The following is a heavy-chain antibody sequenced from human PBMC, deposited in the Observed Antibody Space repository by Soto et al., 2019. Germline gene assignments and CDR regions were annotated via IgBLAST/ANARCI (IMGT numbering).Heavy chain of an antibody. J-gene: IGHJ4*02. D-gene: IGHD6-19*01. Sequence: ASVKVSSKASGYTLTSYAMHWVRQAPGQRLEWMGWINAGNGNTKYSQKFQGRVTITRDTSASTAYMELSSLRSEDTAVYYCARGLAPYYFDYWGQGTLVTVSS. CDR3: ARGLAPYYFDY. CDR1: GYTLTSYA. V-gene: IGHV1-3*01. CDR2: INAGNGNT.